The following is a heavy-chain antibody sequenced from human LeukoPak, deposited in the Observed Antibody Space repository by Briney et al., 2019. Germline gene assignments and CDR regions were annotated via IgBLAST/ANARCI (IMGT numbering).Heavy chain of an antibody. CDR3: ARGRLARSPYFDY. CDR1: GGSISSGSYY. V-gene: IGHV4-61*02. Sequence: SETLSLTCTVSGGSISSGSYYWSWIRQPAGKGLEWIGRIHTSGSTNYNPSLKSRVTISVETSKNQFSLNLSSVTAADTAVYYCARGRLARSPYFDYWGQGTLVTVSS. D-gene: IGHD6-19*01. J-gene: IGHJ4*02. CDR2: IHTSGST.